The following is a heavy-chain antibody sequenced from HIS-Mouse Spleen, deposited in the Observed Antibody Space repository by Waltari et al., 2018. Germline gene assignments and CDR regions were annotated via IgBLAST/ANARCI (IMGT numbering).Heavy chain of an antibody. D-gene: IGHD6-13*01. V-gene: IGHV4-39*07. Sequence: QLQLQESGPGLVKPSETLSLTCTVSGGSLRSSSYYWGWIRQPPGKGLAWIGSIYYSGGTYYNPSLKSRVTISVDTSKNQFFLKLSSVTAADTAVYYCAREIPYSSSWYDWYFDLWGRGTLVTVSS. CDR3: AREIPYSSSWYDWYFDL. CDR1: GGSLRSSSYY. CDR2: IYYSGGT. J-gene: IGHJ2*01.